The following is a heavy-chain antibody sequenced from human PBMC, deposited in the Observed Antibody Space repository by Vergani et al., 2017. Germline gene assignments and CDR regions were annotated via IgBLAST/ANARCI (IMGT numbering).Heavy chain of an antibody. Sequence: QVQLQESGPGLVKPSETLSLTCTVSGGSISTYYWSWIRQPAGKGLEWIGRIYTSGSTNYNPSLKSRVTISVDTSKNQFSLKLSSVTAADTAVYYCARGGIAARPVYYYYYYMDVWGKGTTVTVSS. D-gene: IGHD6-6*01. CDR1: GGSISTYY. V-gene: IGHV4-4*07. CDR2: IYTSGST. CDR3: ARGGIAARPVYYYYYYMDV. J-gene: IGHJ6*03.